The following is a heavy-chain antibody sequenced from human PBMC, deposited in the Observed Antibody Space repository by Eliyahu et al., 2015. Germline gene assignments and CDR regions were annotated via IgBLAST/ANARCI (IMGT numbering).Heavy chain of an antibody. CDR2: ISSTSGHI. CDR1: GFXFNXYS. Sequence: EVQLVESGGGLVKPGGSXXLSCAASGFXFNXYSMTWVRQAPGKGLEGVSSISSTSGHIYHADSVKGRFTISRDNAKNSLYMQMNSLRADDTAVYYCARGTIVGATGIDYWGQGTLVTVSS. CDR3: ARGTIVGATGIDY. D-gene: IGHD1-26*01. J-gene: IGHJ4*02. V-gene: IGHV3-21*01.